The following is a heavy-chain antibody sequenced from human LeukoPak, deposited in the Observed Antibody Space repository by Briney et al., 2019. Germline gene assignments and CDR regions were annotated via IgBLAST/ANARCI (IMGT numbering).Heavy chain of an antibody. CDR2: IKQDGSEK. D-gene: IGHD1-1*01. Sequence: QSGGSLRLSCAASGFTFSNHWMIWVRQAPGKGLEWVASIKQDGSEKQYVGSVRGRFTISRDNANNLLDLQMNSLRAEDTAVYYCAKDAIGQYRTYYFDHWGQGTLVPVSS. CDR3: AKDAIGQYRTYYFDH. J-gene: IGHJ4*02. V-gene: IGHV3-7*03. CDR1: GFTFSNHW.